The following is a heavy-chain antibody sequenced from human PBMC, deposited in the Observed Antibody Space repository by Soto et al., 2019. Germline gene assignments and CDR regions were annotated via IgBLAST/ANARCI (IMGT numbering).Heavy chain of an antibody. J-gene: IGHJ4*02. CDR1: GFTFSSYA. V-gene: IGHV3-23*01. CDR2: ISGSGGST. CDR3: AKNTPATGSYGSLDY. Sequence: PGGSLRLSCAASGFTFSSYAMSWVRQAPGKGLEWVSAISGSGGSTYYADSVKGRFTIYRANSKNTLYLQMNSLRAEDTAVYYCAKNTPATGSYGSLDYWGQGTLVTVS. D-gene: IGHD1-26*01.